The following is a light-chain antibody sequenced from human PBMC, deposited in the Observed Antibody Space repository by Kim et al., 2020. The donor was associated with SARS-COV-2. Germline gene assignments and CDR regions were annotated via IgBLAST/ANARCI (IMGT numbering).Light chain of an antibody. V-gene: IGKV1-39*01. J-gene: IGKJ1*01. CDR2: AAS. CDR3: QHSYSTRWT. Sequence: DIQLTQSPSSLSASVGDRVTITCRASHSISNYLNWYQQKPGKAPKLLIYAASSLQSGVPSRFSGSGSGTDFTLTISSLQPEDFATYYCQHSYSTRWTFGQGTKADIK. CDR1: HSISNY.